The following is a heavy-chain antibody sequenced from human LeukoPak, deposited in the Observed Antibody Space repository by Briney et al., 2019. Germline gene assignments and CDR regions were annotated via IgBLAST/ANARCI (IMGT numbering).Heavy chain of an antibody. V-gene: IGHV3-30*18. CDR1: GFTFSSYG. D-gene: IGHD3-16*02. CDR3: AKGPYDYVWGSYRYIVDY. J-gene: IGHJ4*02. Sequence: GRSLRLSCAASGFTFSSYGMHWVRQAPGKGLEWVAVISYDGSNKYYADSVKGRFTISRDNSKNTLYPQMNSLRAEDTAVYYCAKGPYDYVWGSYRYIVDYWGQGTLVTVSS. CDR2: ISYDGSNK.